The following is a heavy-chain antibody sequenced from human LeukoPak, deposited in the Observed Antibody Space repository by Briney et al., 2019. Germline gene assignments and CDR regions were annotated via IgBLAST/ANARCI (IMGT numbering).Heavy chain of an antibody. J-gene: IGHJ4*02. CDR3: AKDKEGLVRADFDY. CDR1: GFTFDDYA. CDR2: ISWNSGSI. Sequence: GRSLRLSCAASGFTFDDYAMHWVRQAPGKGLEWVSGISWNSGSIGYADSVKGRFTISRDNAKNSLYLQMNSLRAEDTALYYCAKDKEGLVRADFDYWGQGTLVTVSS. V-gene: IGHV3-9*01.